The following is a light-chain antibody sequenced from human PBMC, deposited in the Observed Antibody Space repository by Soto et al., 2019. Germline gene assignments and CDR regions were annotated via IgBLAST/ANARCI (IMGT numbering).Light chain of an antibody. J-gene: IGKJ4*01. CDR2: SAS. V-gene: IGKV1-9*01. CDR3: QHLNGYQLP. CDR1: QGMSTY. Sequence: DIQLTQSPSFLSASVGDTVTITCRASQGMSTYLALYQQKPVKGPKLLIRSASTLQSGVPPSFSGGGSGTEFTLTLSPLQPDLSGSYYCQHLNGYQLPFGGGTNVEIK.